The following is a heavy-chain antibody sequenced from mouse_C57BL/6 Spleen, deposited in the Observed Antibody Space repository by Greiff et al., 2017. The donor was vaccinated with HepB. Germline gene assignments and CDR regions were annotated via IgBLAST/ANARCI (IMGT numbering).Heavy chain of an antibody. CDR2: IDPSDSET. CDR3: ARGTTVVADV. D-gene: IGHD1-1*01. J-gene: IGHJ1*03. Sequence: VQLQQPGAELVRPGSSVKLSCKASGYTFTSYWMHWVKQRPIQGLEWIGNIDPSDSETHYNQKFKDKATLTVDKSSSTAYMQLSSLTSEDSAVYYCARGTTVVADVWGTGTTVTVSS. V-gene: IGHV1-52*01. CDR1: GYTFTSYW.